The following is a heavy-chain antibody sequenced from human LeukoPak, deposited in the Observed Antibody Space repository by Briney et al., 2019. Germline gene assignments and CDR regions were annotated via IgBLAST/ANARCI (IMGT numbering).Heavy chain of an antibody. CDR3: TRERMVRGLPYYGMDV. CDR1: GFTFGDYA. J-gene: IGHJ6*02. D-gene: IGHD3-10*01. Sequence: PGRSLRLSCTASGFTFGDYAMSWVRQAPGKGLEWVGFIRSKAYGGTTEYAASVKGRFTISRDDSKSIAYLQMNSLKTEDTAVYYCTRERMVRGLPYYGMDVWGQGTTVTVSS. CDR2: IRSKAYGGTT. V-gene: IGHV3-49*04.